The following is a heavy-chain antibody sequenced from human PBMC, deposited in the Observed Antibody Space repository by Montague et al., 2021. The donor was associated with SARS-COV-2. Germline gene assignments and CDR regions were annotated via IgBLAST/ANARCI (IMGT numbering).Heavy chain of an antibody. J-gene: IGHJ4*02. CDR2: INHSGST. D-gene: IGHD3-22*01. Sequence: SETLSLTCAVYGGSSSGYYWSWIRQPPGKGLEWIGEINHSGSTNYNPSLKSRVTISVDTSKNQFSLKMTSVTAADTAVYYCARGRQHINMVVVVVTGGEYYFDLWGQGTLVAVSS. V-gene: IGHV4-34*01. CDR1: GGSSSGYY. CDR3: ARGRQHINMVVVVVTGGEYYFDL.